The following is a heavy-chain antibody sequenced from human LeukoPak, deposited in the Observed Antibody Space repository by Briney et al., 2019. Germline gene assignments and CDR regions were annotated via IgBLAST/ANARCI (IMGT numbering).Heavy chain of an antibody. CDR2: INHSGST. D-gene: IGHD3-3*01. CDR3: ARKTHNYDFWSGYLYGMDV. Sequence: SETLSLTCAVYGGSFSGYYWSWIRQPPGKGLEWMGGINHSGSTNYNPSLKRRVTISVDTSKNQFSLKLSSVTAADTAVYYCARKTHNYDFWSGYLYGMDVWGQGTTVTVSS. V-gene: IGHV4-34*01. J-gene: IGHJ6*02. CDR1: GGSFSGYY.